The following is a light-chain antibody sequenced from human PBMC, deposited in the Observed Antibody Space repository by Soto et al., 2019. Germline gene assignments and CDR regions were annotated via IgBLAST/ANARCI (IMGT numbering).Light chain of an antibody. CDR2: DVS. CDR1: QSVTTF. Sequence: EIVLTQSPVTLSLSPGERATLSCRASQSVTTFLAWYQHKPGQAPRLLIYDVSNRATGIPARFSGSGSGTDFTLTISNLEPEDFAIYYCQQRISWPLTFGGGTKVEIK. V-gene: IGKV3-11*01. J-gene: IGKJ4*01. CDR3: QQRISWPLT.